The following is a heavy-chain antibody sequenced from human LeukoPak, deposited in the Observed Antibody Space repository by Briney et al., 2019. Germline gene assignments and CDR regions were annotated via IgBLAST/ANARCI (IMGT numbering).Heavy chain of an antibody. J-gene: IGHJ4*02. Sequence: ASVKVSCKASGYTFTTAGIHWVRQAPGQRLEWMEWINTDTGNTKFSQKFQDRVTITKDTSASIVYMELNSLRSEDTAVYYCARIPRNWFFDYWGQGTLVTVSS. CDR2: INTDTGNT. CDR1: GYTFTTAG. V-gene: IGHV1-3*04. D-gene: IGHD3-9*01. CDR3: ARIPRNWFFDY.